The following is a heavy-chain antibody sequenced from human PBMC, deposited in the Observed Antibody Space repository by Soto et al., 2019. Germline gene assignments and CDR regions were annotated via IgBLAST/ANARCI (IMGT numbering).Heavy chain of an antibody. D-gene: IGHD1-1*01. CDR3: ARDWGTGFYNFDS. Sequence: SETLSLTCAVSGYSISTGFNWGWIRQPPGKGLEWIGSIYHSGSTYYNLSLKSRVTISADTSKNQISLKLTSVTAADTALYYCARDWGTGFYNFDSWGQGTPVPVYS. CDR1: GYSISTGFN. V-gene: IGHV4-38-2*02. CDR2: IYHSGST. J-gene: IGHJ4*02.